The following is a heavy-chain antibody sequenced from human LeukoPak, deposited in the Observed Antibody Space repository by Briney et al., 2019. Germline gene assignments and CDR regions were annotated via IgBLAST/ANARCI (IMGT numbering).Heavy chain of an antibody. D-gene: IGHD3-22*01. Sequence: SETLSLTCSVSGVSISSSYWSWIRQPPGKGLEWVGFICYSGSTNYNPSLKSRVTMSADTSKNQFSLKLTSVTAADTAVYYCARGYYDSSGYSNTFDIWGQGAMVTVSS. J-gene: IGHJ3*02. V-gene: IGHV4-59*01. CDR3: ARGYYDSSGYSNTFDI. CDR1: GVSISSSY. CDR2: ICYSGST.